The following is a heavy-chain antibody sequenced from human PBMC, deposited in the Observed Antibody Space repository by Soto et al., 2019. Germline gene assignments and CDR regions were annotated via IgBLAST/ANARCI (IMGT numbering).Heavy chain of an antibody. J-gene: IGHJ6*02. CDR1: GYSFTSYW. V-gene: IGHV5-10-1*01. CDR3: ASLSSRPGYYHGMDV. D-gene: IGHD6-6*01. Sequence: GESLKISCKGSGYSFTSYWISWVRQMPGKGLEWMGRIDPSDSYTNYSPSFQGHVTIPADKSISTAYLQWSSLKASDTAMYYCASLSSRPGYYHGMDVWGQGTTVTVSS. CDR2: IDPSDSYT.